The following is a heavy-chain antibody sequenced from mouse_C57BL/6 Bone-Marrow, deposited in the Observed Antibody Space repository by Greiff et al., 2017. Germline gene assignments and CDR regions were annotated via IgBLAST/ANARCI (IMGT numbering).Heavy chain of an antibody. V-gene: IGHV1-81*01. J-gene: IGHJ1*03. Sequence: VHLVESGAELARPGASVKLSCKASGYTFTSYGISWVKQRTGQGLEWIGEIYPRSGNTYYNEKFKGKATLTADKSSSTAYMELRSLTSEDSAVXFCARGYYGSSYVLYWYFDVWGTGTTVTVSS. CDR3: ARGYYGSSYVLYWYFDV. CDR2: IYPRSGNT. D-gene: IGHD1-1*01. CDR1: GYTFTSYG.